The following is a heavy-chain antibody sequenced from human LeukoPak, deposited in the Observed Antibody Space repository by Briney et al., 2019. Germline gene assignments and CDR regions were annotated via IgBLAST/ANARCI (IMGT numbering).Heavy chain of an antibody. V-gene: IGHV3-21*01. Sequence: GGSLRLSCAASGFTFSSYSMNWVRQAPGKGLEWVSSISSSSSYIYYADSVKGRFTISRDNAKNSLYLQMNSLRAEDTAVYYCARDSYGSGNYYSPIDYWGQGTLVTVSS. J-gene: IGHJ4*02. CDR3: ARDSYGSGNYYSPIDY. CDR1: GFTFSSYS. CDR2: ISSSSSYI. D-gene: IGHD3-10*01.